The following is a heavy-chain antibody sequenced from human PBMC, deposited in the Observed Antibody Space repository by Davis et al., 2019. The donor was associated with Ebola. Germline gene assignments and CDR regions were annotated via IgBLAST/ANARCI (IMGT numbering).Heavy chain of an antibody. CDR2: IKEDGSEK. CDR3: TRDPDTSSKVDV. CDR1: GFTFSDAW. V-gene: IGHV3-7*01. J-gene: IGHJ6*03. D-gene: IGHD2-2*01. Sequence: GESLKISCAASGFTFSDAWMTWVRQPPGKGLEWVANIKEDGSEKYYGDSVKGRFTISRDNAKNSLFLQMNSLRAEDTAVYYCTRDPDTSSKVDVWGKGTTVTVS.